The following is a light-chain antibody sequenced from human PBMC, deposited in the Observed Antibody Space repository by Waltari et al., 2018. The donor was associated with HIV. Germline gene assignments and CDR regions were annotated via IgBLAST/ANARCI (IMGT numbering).Light chain of an antibody. CDR1: SSNIGTNT. Sequence: QSVLTQPPSASGTPGQRVTISCSGSSSNIGTNTVHWYQHLPGSAPKLLPYSNNQRPSGVPDRFSASKSGTSASLAISGLRSEDEAEYYCAAWDENLNGLFGGGTKLTVL. CDR3: AAWDENLNGL. CDR2: SNN. V-gene: IGLV1-44*01. J-gene: IGLJ3*02.